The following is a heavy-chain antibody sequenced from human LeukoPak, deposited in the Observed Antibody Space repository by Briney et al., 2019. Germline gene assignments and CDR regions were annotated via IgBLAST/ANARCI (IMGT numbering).Heavy chain of an antibody. J-gene: IGHJ4*02. V-gene: IGHV4-59*02. CDR3: ARENSNSWYLDY. Sequence: PSETLSLTCTVSGGSVSTYYWSWIRQPPGKGLEWIGYIYNSGSTNYNPSLKSRVTISVDTSKNQFSLKLSSVTAADTAVYYCARENSNSWYLDYWGQGTLVTVSS. CDR1: GGSVSTYY. D-gene: IGHD6-13*01. CDR2: IYNSGST.